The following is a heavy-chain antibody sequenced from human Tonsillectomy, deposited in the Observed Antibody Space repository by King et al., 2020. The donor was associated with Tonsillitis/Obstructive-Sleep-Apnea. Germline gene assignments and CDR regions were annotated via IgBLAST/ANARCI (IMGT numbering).Heavy chain of an antibody. J-gene: IGHJ6*03. CDR1: GFTFSSYS. V-gene: IGHV3-21*01. CDR2: ISSSSSYI. Sequence: EVQMVESGGGLVKPGGSLRLSCAASGFTFSSYSMNWVRQAPGKGLEWVSSISSSSSYIYYADSVKGRFTISRDNAKNSLYLQMNSLRAEDTAVYYCARQDEMGMGWLQLDYYYYYMDVWGKGTTVTVSS. CDR3: ARQDEMGMGWLQLDYYYYYMDV. D-gene: IGHD5-24*01.